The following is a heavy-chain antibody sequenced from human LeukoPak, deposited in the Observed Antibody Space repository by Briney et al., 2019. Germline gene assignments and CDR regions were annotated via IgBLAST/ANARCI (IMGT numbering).Heavy chain of an antibody. D-gene: IGHD2-2*01. Sequence: SGGSLRLSCAASGFTFDDYGMSWVRQAPGKGLEWASGINWNGGSTGYADSVKGRFTISRDNAKNSLFLQMNNLRVEDTAVYFCAREVLIVVEPAANTIDYWGQGTRVTVSS. CDR2: INWNGGST. J-gene: IGHJ4*02. CDR3: AREVLIVVEPAANTIDY. V-gene: IGHV3-20*04. CDR1: GFTFDDYG.